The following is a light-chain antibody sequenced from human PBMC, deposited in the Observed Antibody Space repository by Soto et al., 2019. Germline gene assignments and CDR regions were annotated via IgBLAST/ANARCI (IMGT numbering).Light chain of an antibody. V-gene: IGKV1-5*01. J-gene: IGKJ5*01. Sequence: DIQMTQSPSTLSASVGDRVTITCRASQSISTWLAWYQQKAGKAPKLLIYDASSLQSGVPSGFSGSGSGTEFTLTISSLQPDDFATYYCQQYNSYSQITFGQGTRLEIK. CDR3: QQYNSYSQIT. CDR1: QSISTW. CDR2: DAS.